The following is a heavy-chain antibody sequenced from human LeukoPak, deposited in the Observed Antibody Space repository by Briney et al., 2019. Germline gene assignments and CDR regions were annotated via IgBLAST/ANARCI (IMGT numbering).Heavy chain of an antibody. D-gene: IGHD6-13*01. Sequence: GGSLRLSCAASGFTFSSYSMNWVRQAPGKGLEWVSSISSSSSYIYYADSVKGRFTISRDNAKNSLYLQMNSLRAEDTAVYYCAREGHLYSSSLPNGFDPWGQGTLVTVSS. V-gene: IGHV3-21*01. CDR2: ISSSSSYI. CDR1: GFTFSSYS. CDR3: AREGHLYSSSLPNGFDP. J-gene: IGHJ5*02.